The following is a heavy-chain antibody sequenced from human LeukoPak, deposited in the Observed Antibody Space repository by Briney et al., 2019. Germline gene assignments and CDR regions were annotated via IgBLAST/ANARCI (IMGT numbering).Heavy chain of an antibody. J-gene: IGHJ3*02. CDR2: INPNSGGT. Sequence: ASVKVSCKASGYTFTGYYMHWVRQAPGQGLEWMGWINPNSGGTNYAQKLQGRVTMTTDTSTSTAYMELRSLRSDDTAVYYCARGRELLRDAFDIWGQGTMVTVSS. CDR1: GYTFTGYY. V-gene: IGHV1-2*02. CDR3: ARGRELLRDAFDI. D-gene: IGHD1-26*01.